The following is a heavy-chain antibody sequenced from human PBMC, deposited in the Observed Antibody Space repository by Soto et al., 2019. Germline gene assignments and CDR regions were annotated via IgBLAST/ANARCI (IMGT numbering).Heavy chain of an antibody. CDR1: GGSISSYY. CDR3: ASLKEWLVRGFDP. CDR2: IYYSGST. V-gene: IGHV4-59*01. Sequence: PSETLSLTCTVSGGSISSYYWSWIRQPSGKVLEWIGYIYYSGSTNYNPSLKSRVTISVDTSKNQVSLKLSSVTAADTAVYYCASLKEWLVRGFDPWGQGTLVTVSS. J-gene: IGHJ5*02. D-gene: IGHD6-19*01.